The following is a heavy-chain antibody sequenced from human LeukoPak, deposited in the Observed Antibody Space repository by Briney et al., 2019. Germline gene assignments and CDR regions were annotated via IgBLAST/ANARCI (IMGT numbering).Heavy chain of an antibody. CDR1: GFTFSNYG. J-gene: IGHJ4*02. V-gene: IGHV3-30*02. CDR3: AKGGSNNWSFDN. D-gene: IGHD1-1*01. CDR2: IRYDGRNK. Sequence: GGSLRLSCAAAGFTFSNYGMHWVRQAPGKGLQWVAYIRYDGRNKYSADSVKGRFTIYRDNSKSTLYLQMNSLRPEDTAVYYCAKGGSNNWSFDNWGQGTLVTVSS.